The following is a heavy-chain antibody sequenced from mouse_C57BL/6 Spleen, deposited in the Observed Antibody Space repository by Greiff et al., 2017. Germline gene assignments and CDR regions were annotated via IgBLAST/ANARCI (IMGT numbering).Heavy chain of an antibody. CDR3: ASTVVATPFAY. D-gene: IGHD1-1*01. Sequence: VQLQQSGPGLVKPSQSLSLTCSVTGYSITSGYYWNWIRQFPGNKLEWTGYISYDSNNKYNPSLNNRISITRDTSKNQFFLKLNSVTTEDTATYYGASTVVATPFAYWGQGTLVTVSA. CDR1: GYSITSGYY. V-gene: IGHV3-6*01. J-gene: IGHJ3*01. CDR2: ISYDSNN.